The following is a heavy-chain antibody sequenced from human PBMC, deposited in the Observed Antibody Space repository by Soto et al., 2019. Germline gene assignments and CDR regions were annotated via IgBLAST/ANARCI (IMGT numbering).Heavy chain of an antibody. D-gene: IGHD6-13*01. Sequence: QVQLVESGGGVVQPGRSLRLSCAASGFTFSSYPMHWVRQAPGKGLECVGVISDDGNNKFYAGSVKGRFTISRDNYKNTLDLQMNSLRAEDTAVYYCARDGDSSSWGDFDYWGQGTLVTVPS. V-gene: IGHV3-30-3*01. CDR1: GFTFSSYP. J-gene: IGHJ4*02. CDR2: ISDDGNNK. CDR3: ARDGDSSSWGDFDY.